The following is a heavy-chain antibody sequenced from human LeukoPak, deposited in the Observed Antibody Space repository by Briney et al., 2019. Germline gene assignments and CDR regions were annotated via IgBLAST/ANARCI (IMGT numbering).Heavy chain of an antibody. CDR1: GGSISSGGYY. CDR2: IYHSGST. Sequence: KPSETLSLTCTVSGGSISSGGYYWSWIRQPPGKGLEWIGYIYHSGSTYYNPTLKSRVTISVDRSKNQFSLKLSSVTAADTAVYYCARAEPYGHLNLALELRWYFDYWGQGTLVTVSS. CDR3: ARAEPYGHLNLALELRWYFDY. D-gene: IGHD1-7*01. J-gene: IGHJ4*02. V-gene: IGHV4-30-2*01.